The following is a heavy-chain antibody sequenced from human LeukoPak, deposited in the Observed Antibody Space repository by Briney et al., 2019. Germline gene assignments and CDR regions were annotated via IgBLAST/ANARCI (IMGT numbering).Heavy chain of an antibody. Sequence: GESLKITCKGSGYSFTSYWIGWVRQMPGKGLEWMGIIYPGDSDTRYSPSFQGQVTISADKSISTAYLQWSSLKASDTAMYYCARGPIGLLWFGELSFDYWGQGTLVTVSS. V-gene: IGHV5-51*01. CDR3: ARGPIGLLWFGELSFDY. D-gene: IGHD3-10*01. CDR2: IYPGDSDT. J-gene: IGHJ4*02. CDR1: GYSFTSYW.